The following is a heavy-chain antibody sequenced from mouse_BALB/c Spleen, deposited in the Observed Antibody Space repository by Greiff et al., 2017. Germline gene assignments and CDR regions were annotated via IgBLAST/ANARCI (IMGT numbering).Heavy chain of an antibody. CDR1: GFSLTSYG. D-gene: IGHD2-1*01. J-gene: IGHJ4*01. CDR2: IWAGGST. CDR3: ARGGNYGGYMDY. V-gene: IGHV2-9*02. Sequence: VKLMESGPGLVAPSQSLSITCTVSGFSLTSYGVHWVRQPPGKGLEWLGVIWAGGSTNYNSALMSRLSISKDNSKSQVFLKMNSLQTDDTAMYYCARGGNYGGYMDYWGQGTSVTVSS.